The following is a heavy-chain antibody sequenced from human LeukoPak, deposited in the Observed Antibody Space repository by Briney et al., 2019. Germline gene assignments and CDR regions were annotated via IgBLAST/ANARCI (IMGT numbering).Heavy chain of an antibody. CDR1: RFTFSDYY. CDR2: TSSSSRYT. CDR3: ARDGYISGGGSIDY. Sequence: PGGSLRLSCAASRFTFSDYYMSWIRQAPGKGLEWVSYTSSSSRYTNYADSVKGRFTISRDNAKNSLYLQMNSLRAEDTAVYYCARDGYISGGGSIDYWGQGTLVTVSS. V-gene: IGHV3-11*05. D-gene: IGHD6-19*01. J-gene: IGHJ4*02.